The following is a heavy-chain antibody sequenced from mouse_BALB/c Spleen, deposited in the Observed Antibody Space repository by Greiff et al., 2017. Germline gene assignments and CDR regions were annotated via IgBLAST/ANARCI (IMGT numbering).Heavy chain of an antibody. CDR1: GYTFTDYA. V-gene: IGHV1-67*01. J-gene: IGHJ4*01. CDR3: ARGRDEAMDY. CDR2: ISTYYGNT. D-gene: IGHD3-3*01. Sequence: QVHVKQSGPELVRPGVSVKISCKGSGYTFTDYAMHWVKQSHAKSLEWIGVISTYYGNTNYNQKFKGKATMTVDKSSSTAYMELARLTSEDSAIYYCARGRDEAMDYWGQGTSVTVSS.